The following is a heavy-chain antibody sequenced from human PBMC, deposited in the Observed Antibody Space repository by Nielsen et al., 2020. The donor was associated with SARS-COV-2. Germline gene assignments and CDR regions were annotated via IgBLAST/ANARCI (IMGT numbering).Heavy chain of an antibody. J-gene: IGHJ6*02. CDR2: ISYDGSNK. CDR1: GFTFSSYA. Sequence: GESLKISCAASGFTFSSYAMHWVRQAPGKGLEWVAVISYDGSNKYYADSVKGRFIVSRDNSTNTVYLQMNSLRAEDTAIYYCAKHITTETTFYGMDVWGQGTTVTVS. V-gene: IGHV3-30-3*02. CDR3: AKHITTETTFYGMDV. D-gene: IGHD4-11*01.